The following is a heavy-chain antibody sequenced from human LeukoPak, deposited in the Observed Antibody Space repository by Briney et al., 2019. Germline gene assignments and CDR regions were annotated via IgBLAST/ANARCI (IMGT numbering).Heavy chain of an antibody. CDR3: ARSSGYYPNWFDP. D-gene: IGHD3-22*01. J-gene: IGHJ5*02. V-gene: IGHV5-51*01. CDR1: GYSFTSYW. CDR2: IYPGDSDT. Sequence: GESLQISCQGSGYSFTSYWISWVRQMPGKGLEWMGIIYPGDSDTRYSPSFQGQVTISADKSISTAYLQWSSLKASDTAMYYCARSSGYYPNWFDPWGQGTLVTVSS.